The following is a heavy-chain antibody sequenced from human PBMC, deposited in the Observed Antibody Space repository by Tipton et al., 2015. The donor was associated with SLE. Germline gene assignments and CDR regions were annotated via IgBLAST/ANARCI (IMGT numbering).Heavy chain of an antibody. J-gene: IGHJ4*02. Sequence: TLSLTCTVSGGSISRYYWGWIRQPAGKGLEWIGRVYTGGNTKYNPSLESRVTLSVDASKDQFSLRLTSVTAADTAVYYCVVCSPSSCSYFDYWDQGRLVTVSS. CDR2: VYTGGNT. CDR3: VVCSPSSCSYFDY. D-gene: IGHD2-2*01. V-gene: IGHV4-4*07. CDR1: GGSISRYY.